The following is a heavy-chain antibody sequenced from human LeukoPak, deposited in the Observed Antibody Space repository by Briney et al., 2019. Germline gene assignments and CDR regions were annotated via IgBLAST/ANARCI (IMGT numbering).Heavy chain of an antibody. Sequence: PGGSLRLSCAASGFTFTSYVMNWVRQPPGKGLEWISYIGTRGTTMYYADSVKGRFTISRDNAKNSLYLQMNSLRDKDTAIYYCARGRGSSWGQGTLVTVSS. CDR1: GFTFTSYV. V-gene: IGHV3-48*02. CDR3: ARGRGSS. CDR2: IGTRGTTM. D-gene: IGHD2-21*01. J-gene: IGHJ5*02.